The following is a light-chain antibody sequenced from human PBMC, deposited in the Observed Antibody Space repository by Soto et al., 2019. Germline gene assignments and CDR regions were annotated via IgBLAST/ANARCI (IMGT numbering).Light chain of an antibody. CDR1: QSVSSSY. Sequence: EIVLMQSPGTLSLSPGERATLSCRASQSVSSSYLAWYQQKPGQAPRLLIYGASSRATGIPDRFSGSGSGTDFTLTISRLEPEDLAVYYCQQYGSSLYTFGQGTKLEIK. J-gene: IGKJ2*01. CDR2: GAS. CDR3: QQYGSSLYT. V-gene: IGKV3-20*01.